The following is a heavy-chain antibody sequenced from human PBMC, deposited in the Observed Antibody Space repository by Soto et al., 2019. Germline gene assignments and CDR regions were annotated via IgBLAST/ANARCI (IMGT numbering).Heavy chain of an antibody. CDR2: IHYSVAT. D-gene: IGHD1-26*01. CDR3: SRRRSESYSDF. CDR1: GGSLNSYS. Sequence: TLSLTCTVSGGSLNSYSWGWIRQPPGKGLEWIATIHYSVATAYNPSLKSRVAVSVDTSKNQFSLRLSSVTVADTAVYYCSRRRSESYSDFWGQGTMV. V-gene: IGHV4-39*01. J-gene: IGHJ3*01.